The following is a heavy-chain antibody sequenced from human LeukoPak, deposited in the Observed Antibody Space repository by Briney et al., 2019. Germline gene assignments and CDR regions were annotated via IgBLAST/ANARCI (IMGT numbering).Heavy chain of an antibody. J-gene: IGHJ4*02. CDR3: AKESVRWLSSYFDY. CDR1: GFTFSSYG. CDR2: IRYDGSKK. V-gene: IGHV3-30*02. D-gene: IGHD6-19*01. Sequence: GGSLRLSCAASGFTFSSYGMHWVRQAPGKGLEWVAFIRYDGSKKYYADSVKGRFTISRDNSKNTLYLQMNSLRAEDTAVYYCAKESVRWLSSYFDYWGQGTLVTVSS.